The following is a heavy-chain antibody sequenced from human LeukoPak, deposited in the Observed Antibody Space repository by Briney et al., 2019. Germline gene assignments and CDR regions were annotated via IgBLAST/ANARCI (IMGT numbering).Heavy chain of an antibody. CDR3: ARGIAAAGHHFDY. V-gene: IGHV4-61*02. D-gene: IGHD6-13*01. CDR2: IYTSGST. Sequence: SQTLFLTCTIPGGPISSGSYYMSWIPPPPRKGLEGIGRIYTSGSTNYNPSLKSRVTISVDTSKNQFSLKLSSVTAADTAVYYCARGIAAAGHHFDYWGQGTLVTVSS. CDR1: GGPISSGSYY. J-gene: IGHJ4*02.